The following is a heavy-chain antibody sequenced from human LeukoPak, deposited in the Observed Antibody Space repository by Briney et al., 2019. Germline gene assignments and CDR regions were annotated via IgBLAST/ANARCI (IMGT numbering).Heavy chain of an antibody. CDR3: ARASSGWYNWFDP. V-gene: IGHV3-48*03. J-gene: IGHJ5*02. Sequence: GGSLRLSCAASGFTFSTYEMNWVRQAPGKGLEWVSYISSSGSTMYYADPVKGRFTISRDNAKNSLYLQMNSLRAEDTAVYYCARASSGWYNWFDPWGQGTLVTVSS. CDR1: GFTFSTYE. CDR2: ISSSGSTM. D-gene: IGHD6-19*01.